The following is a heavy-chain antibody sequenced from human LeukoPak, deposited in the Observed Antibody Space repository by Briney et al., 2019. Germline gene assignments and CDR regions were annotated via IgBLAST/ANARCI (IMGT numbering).Heavy chain of an antibody. J-gene: IGHJ4*02. Sequence: GGSLRLSCAASGFTFTSNAMSWVRQAPGKGLEWVSAISGVGGSTYYADSVKGRFTISRDNSKNTLYLQMSSLRAEDTAVYYCAKDQKYYYDSSGCDYWGQGTLVTVSS. V-gene: IGHV3-23*01. CDR3: AKDQKYYYDSSGCDY. CDR2: ISGVGGST. D-gene: IGHD3-22*01. CDR1: GFTFTSNA.